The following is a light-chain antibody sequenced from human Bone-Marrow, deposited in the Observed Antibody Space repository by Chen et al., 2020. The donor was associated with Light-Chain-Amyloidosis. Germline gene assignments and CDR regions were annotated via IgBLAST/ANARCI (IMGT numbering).Light chain of an antibody. CDR1: SGSIASNY. CDR3: QSYDSSNHVV. Sequence: NFMLTPPHSVSESPGKTVTISSTGGSGSIASNYVQWYQQRPGSAPTTVIYEDNQRPSGVPDRFSGSIDSSSNSASLTISGLKTEDEADYYCQSYDSSNHVVFGGGTKLTVL. J-gene: IGLJ2*01. CDR2: EDN. V-gene: IGLV6-57*02.